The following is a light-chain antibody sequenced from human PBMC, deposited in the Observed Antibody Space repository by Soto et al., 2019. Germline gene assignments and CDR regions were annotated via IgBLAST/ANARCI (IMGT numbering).Light chain of an antibody. CDR1: NSDVGNYNL. Sequence: QSVLTQPASVSGSPGQSITISCTGTNSDVGNYNLVSWYQQHPGKAPKLMMYEVTKRPSGVSNRFSGSKSGNTAPLTISGLQAEDEADYYCCAYAGSATWVFGGGTKLTVL. J-gene: IGLJ3*02. CDR2: EVT. CDR3: CAYAGSATWV. V-gene: IGLV2-23*02.